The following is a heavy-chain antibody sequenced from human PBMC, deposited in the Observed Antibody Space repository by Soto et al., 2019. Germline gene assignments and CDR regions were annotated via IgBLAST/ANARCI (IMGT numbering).Heavy chain of an antibody. Sequence: QLQLQESGPGLVKPSETLSLTCTVSGGSISSSSYYWGWIRQPPGKGLEWIGSIYYSGSTYYNPSLKSRVTISVDTSKNQFSLKLSSVTAADTAVYYCARQGPDSGSYYVAFDIWGQGTMVTVSS. V-gene: IGHV4-39*01. CDR2: IYYSGST. CDR1: GGSISSSSYY. J-gene: IGHJ3*02. D-gene: IGHD1-26*01. CDR3: ARQGPDSGSYYVAFDI.